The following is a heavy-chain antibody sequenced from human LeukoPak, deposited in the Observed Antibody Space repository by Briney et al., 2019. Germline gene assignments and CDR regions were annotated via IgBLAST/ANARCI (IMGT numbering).Heavy chain of an antibody. CDR1: GGSISSYY. V-gene: IGHV4-4*07. J-gene: IGHJ4*02. Sequence: SETLSLTCTVSGGSISSYYWSGIRQPAGKGLEWIGRIYTSGSTNYNPSLKSRVTMSVDTSKNQFSLKLSSVTAADTAVYYCARDKRLASDVFYSGYWGQGTLVTVSS. D-gene: IGHD5-12*01. CDR3: ARDKRLASDVFYSGY. CDR2: IYTSGST.